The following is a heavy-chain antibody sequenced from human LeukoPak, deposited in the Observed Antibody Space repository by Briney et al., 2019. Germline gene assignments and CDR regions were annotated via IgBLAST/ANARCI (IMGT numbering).Heavy chain of an antibody. CDR3: VGQTLKDY. CDR2: LYSGGGT. CDR1: GFTFSSNY. D-gene: IGHD4-23*01. J-gene: IGHJ4*02. Sequence: PGGSLRLSCAASGFTFSSNYMSWVRQAPGKGLEWVSVLYSGGGTYYTDSVRGRFTISRDSSKNTLYLQMNSLRADDTAVYYCVGQTLKDYWGQGTLVTVSS. V-gene: IGHV3-53*01.